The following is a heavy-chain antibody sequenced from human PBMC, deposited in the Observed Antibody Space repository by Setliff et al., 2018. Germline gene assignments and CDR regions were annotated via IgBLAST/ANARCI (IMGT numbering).Heavy chain of an antibody. CDR1: GGSISSGDYY. Sequence: PSETLSLTCTVSGGSISSGDYYWSWIRQSPGKGLEWIGYISDSGSTYYNPSLKSRVSISVDTSKNQFSLKLSSVTAADTAIYYCARDSDVPYCGGDCYPEIWGQGTMVTVSS. J-gene: IGHJ3*02. CDR3: ARDSDVPYCGGDCYPEI. CDR2: ISDSGST. D-gene: IGHD2-21*02. V-gene: IGHV4-30-4*01.